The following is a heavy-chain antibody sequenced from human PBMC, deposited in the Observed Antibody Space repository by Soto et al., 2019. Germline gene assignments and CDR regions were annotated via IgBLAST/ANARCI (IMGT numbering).Heavy chain of an antibody. V-gene: IGHV1-46*01. CDR2: INPTGAST. Sequence: ASVEVSCKASGFTFSRYYMHWIRQAPGQGLEWMGIINPTGASTSSAQKFQGRVTLTRDTSTDTVSMELSSLRSEDTAVYYCARDNSETNSWWFDPWGQGTLVTVSS. CDR3: ARDNSETNSWWFDP. J-gene: IGHJ5*02. CDR1: GFTFSRYY. D-gene: IGHD1-26*01.